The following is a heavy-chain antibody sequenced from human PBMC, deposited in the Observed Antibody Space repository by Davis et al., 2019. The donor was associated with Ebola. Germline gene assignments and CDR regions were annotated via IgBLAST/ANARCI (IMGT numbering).Heavy chain of an antibody. CDR1: GGSFSGYY. CDR3: AREGPGMDV. Sequence: PGGSLRLSCAVYGGSFSGYYWSWIRQPPGKGLEWIGEINHSGSTNYNPSLKSRVTISVDTSKNQFSLKLSSVTAADTAVYYCAREGPGMDVWGQGTTVTVSS. CDR2: INHSGST. J-gene: IGHJ6*02. V-gene: IGHV4-34*01.